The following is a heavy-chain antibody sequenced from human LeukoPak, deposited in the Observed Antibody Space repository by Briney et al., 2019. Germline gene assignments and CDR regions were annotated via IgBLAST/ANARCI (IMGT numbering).Heavy chain of an antibody. Sequence: ASVKVSCKASGYTFTGYYMHWVRQAPGQGLEWMGWINPNSGGTNYAQKFQGRVTMTRDTSISTAYMELSRLRSDDTAVYYCARDSGSYGYAFDIWGQGTMVTVSS. CDR2: INPNSGGT. CDR3: ARDSGSYGYAFDI. V-gene: IGHV1-2*02. J-gene: IGHJ3*02. D-gene: IGHD1-26*01. CDR1: GYTFTGYY.